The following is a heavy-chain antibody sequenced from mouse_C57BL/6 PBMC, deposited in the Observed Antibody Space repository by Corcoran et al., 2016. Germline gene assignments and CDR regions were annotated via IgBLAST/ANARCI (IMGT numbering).Heavy chain of an antibody. J-gene: IGHJ3*01. CDR3: ARGYDYDGAWLAY. Sequence: QIQLVQSGPELKKPGETVKISCKASGYTFTTYGMSWVKQAPGKGLKWMGWINTYSGVPTYADDFKGRFAFSLETSASTAYLQINNLKNEDTATYFCARGYDYDGAWLAYWGQGTLVTVSA. CDR2: INTYSGVP. CDR1: GYTFTTYG. D-gene: IGHD2-4*01. V-gene: IGHV9-3*01.